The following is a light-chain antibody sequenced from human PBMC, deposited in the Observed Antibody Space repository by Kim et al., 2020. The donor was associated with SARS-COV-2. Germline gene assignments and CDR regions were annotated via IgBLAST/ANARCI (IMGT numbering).Light chain of an antibody. V-gene: IGLV3-21*04. CDR2: YDS. J-gene: IGLJ2*01. CDR3: QVWDSSSDHVV. Sequence: APGKTARITGGGNIIGSKSVHWYQQKPGQAPVLVIYYDSDRPSGIPERFSGSNSGNTATLTISRVEAGDEADYYCQVWDSSSDHVVFGGGTQLTVL. CDR1: IIGSKS.